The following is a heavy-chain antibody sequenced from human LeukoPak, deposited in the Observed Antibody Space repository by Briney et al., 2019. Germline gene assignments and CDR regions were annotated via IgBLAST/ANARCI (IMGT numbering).Heavy chain of an antibody. CDR3: ARDTDRSGSYYFFDY. CDR1: GGTFSSSA. D-gene: IGHD3-10*01. V-gene: IGHV1-69*01. CDR2: IIPIFGTS. Sequence: SVKVSCKASGGTFSSSAISWVRRAPGQGLEWMGGIIPIFGTSNYAQKFQGRVTITADEPTDTAYMELSSLRSEDTAVYYCARDTDRSGSYYFFDYWGQGTLVTVSS. J-gene: IGHJ4*02.